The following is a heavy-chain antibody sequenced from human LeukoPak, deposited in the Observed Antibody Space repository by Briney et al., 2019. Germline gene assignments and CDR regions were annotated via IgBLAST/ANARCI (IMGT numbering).Heavy chain of an antibody. V-gene: IGHV4-59*08. CDR2: VYQSGTT. D-gene: IGHD1-26*01. Sequence: SETLSLTCTVSSGSISTFYWSWIRQPPGKGFEWIGYVYQSGTTSYNPSLKRRVTISADTSKNKFSLRVTSVTAADTAVYYCARHGGSLGYFDNWGQGTLVTVSS. CDR3: ARHGGSLGYFDN. CDR1: SGSISTFY. J-gene: IGHJ4*02.